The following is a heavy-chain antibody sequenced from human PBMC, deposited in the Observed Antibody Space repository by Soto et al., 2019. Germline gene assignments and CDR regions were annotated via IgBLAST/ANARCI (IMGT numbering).Heavy chain of an antibody. J-gene: IGHJ6*02. CDR2: ISAYNGNT. CDR1: GYTFTTYD. V-gene: IGHV1-18*01. D-gene: IGHD3-22*01. CDR3: ARVIGYYYHMDV. Sequence: QVQLVQSGGEVKKPGASVKVSCKASGYTFTTYDLSWVRQAPGQGLEWMGWISAYNGNTNYAQNLQDRVTMTTDTSTSTAYMELRSLRSDDTAVYYCARVIGYYYHMDVWGQWTTVTVSS.